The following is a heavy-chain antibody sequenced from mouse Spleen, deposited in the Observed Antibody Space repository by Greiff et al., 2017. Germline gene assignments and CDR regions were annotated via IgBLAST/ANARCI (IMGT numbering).Heavy chain of an antibody. Sequence: EVNVVESGGGLVKPGGSLKLSCAASGFTFSSYAMSWVRQTPEKRLEWVATISSGGSYTYYPDSVKGRFTISRDNAKNTLYLQMSSLRSEDTAMYYCARRGYRYDDYAMDYWGQGTSVTVSS. CDR3: ARRGYRYDDYAMDY. J-gene: IGHJ4*01. D-gene: IGHD2-14*01. CDR2: ISSGGSYT. V-gene: IGHV5-9-1*01. CDR1: GFTFSSYA.